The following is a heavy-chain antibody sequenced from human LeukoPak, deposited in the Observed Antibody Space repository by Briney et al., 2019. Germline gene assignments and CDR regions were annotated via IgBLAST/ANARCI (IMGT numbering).Heavy chain of an antibody. V-gene: IGHV4-39*07. CDR1: GGSIRSSYYY. Sequence: PSETLSLTCTVSGGSIRSSYYYWGWIRQPPGKGLEWIGEINHSGSTNYNPSLKSRVTISVDTSKNQFSLKLSSVTAADTAVYYCARVGGSYYSGDDYWGQGTLVTVSS. CDR2: INHSGST. J-gene: IGHJ4*02. D-gene: IGHD1-26*01. CDR3: ARVGGSYYSGDDY.